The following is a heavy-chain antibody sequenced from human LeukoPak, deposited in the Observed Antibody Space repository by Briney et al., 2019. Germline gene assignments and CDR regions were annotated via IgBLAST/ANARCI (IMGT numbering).Heavy chain of an antibody. J-gene: IGHJ4*02. Sequence: GGSLRLSCATSGFTFSNYDMYWARQAPGKGLEWVAFIQYDGSNKYYADSVKGRFTISRDSSRNTVHLQTNSLRPEDSAVYYCAKITALSPGAFDYWGQGTLVTVSS. CDR3: AKITALSPGAFDY. CDR2: IQYDGSNK. CDR1: GFTFSNYD. D-gene: IGHD2-21*02. V-gene: IGHV3-30*02.